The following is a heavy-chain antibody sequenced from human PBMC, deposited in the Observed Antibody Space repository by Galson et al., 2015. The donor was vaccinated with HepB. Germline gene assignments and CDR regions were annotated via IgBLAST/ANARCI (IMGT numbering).Heavy chain of an antibody. CDR2: ISGYNGDT. J-gene: IGHJ6*02. V-gene: IGHV1-18*01. D-gene: IGHD6-19*01. CDR3: ARVCESGWGAGLSFCGMDV. CDR1: GYTFSSYG. Sequence: SVKVSCKASGYTFSSYGISWVRQAPGQGLEWMGWISGYNGDTNYSQKLQGRVTMTTDTSTSTAYMELRSLRSDDTAVYYCARVCESGWGAGLSFCGMDVWGQGTTVTVSS.